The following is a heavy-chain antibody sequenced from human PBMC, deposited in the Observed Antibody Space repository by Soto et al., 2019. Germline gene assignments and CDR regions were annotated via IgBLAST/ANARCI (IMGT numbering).Heavy chain of an antibody. D-gene: IGHD1-7*01. CDR1: GGSFSGYY. J-gene: IGHJ4*02. CDR3: ARGRLELLQGGEFDY. CDR2: INHSGST. V-gene: IGHV4-34*01. Sequence: SETLSLTCAVYGGSFSGYYWSWIRQPPGKGLEWIGEINHSGSTNYNPSLKSRVTISVDTSKNQFSLKLSSVTAADTAVYYCARGRLELLQGGEFDYWGQGTLVTVSS.